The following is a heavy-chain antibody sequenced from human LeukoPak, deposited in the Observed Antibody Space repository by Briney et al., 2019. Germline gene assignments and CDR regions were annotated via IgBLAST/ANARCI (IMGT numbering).Heavy chain of an antibody. D-gene: IGHD3-10*02. CDR1: RLTLSSYE. CDR2: ISSSGSTI. Sequence: RAGGSLRLACAASRLTLSSYEVDWVRQAPGKVLEWDSSISSSGSTIYYAASQKGRFTLYRDLATNSLYLQTTSLRAEDTAVYYWAELGITMIGGVWGKGTTVTISS. V-gene: IGHV3-48*03. CDR3: AELGITMIGGV. J-gene: IGHJ6*04.